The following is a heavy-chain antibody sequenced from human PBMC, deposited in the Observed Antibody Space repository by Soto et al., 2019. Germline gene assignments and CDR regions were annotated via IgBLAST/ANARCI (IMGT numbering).Heavy chain of an antibody. CDR2: ISYSGST. V-gene: IGHV4-30-4*01. CDR3: AREVNNYSGMDV. Sequence: QVQLQESGPGLVKPSQTLSLTCSISGASISSDDYYWSWFRQPPGKGLEWIGYISYSGSTYYNPSLKRRITISVDTSKAEFFLILSSVTAADTAVFYGAREVNNYSGMDVWGQGTTVTVFS. CDR1: GASISSDDYY. J-gene: IGHJ6*02.